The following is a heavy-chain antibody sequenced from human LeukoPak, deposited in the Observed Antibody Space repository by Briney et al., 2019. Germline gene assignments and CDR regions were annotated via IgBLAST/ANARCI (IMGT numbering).Heavy chain of an antibody. CDR3: ARLGFPADY. Sequence: SGGSLRLSCAASGFTFSSYGMHWIRQPPGKGLEWIGSIYYSGSTYYNPSLKSRVTISVDTSKNQFSLKLSSVTAADTAVYYCARLGFPADYWGQGTLVTVSS. CDR2: IYYSGST. CDR1: GFTFSSYG. J-gene: IGHJ4*02. V-gene: IGHV4-39*01. D-gene: IGHD5-12*01.